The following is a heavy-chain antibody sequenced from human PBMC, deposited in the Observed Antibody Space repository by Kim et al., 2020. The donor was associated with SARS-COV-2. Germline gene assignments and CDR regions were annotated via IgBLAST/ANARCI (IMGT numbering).Heavy chain of an antibody. CDR2: IYYSGST. Sequence: SETLSLTCTVSGGSISSSSYYWGWIRQPPGKGLEWIGSIYYSGSTYYNPSLKSRVTISVDTSKNQFSLKLSSVTAADTAVYYCERHKRQWLERSAEYFQHWGQGTLVTVSS. CDR3: ERHKRQWLERSAEYFQH. V-gene: IGHV4-39*01. CDR1: GGSISSSSYY. D-gene: IGHD6-19*01. J-gene: IGHJ1*01.